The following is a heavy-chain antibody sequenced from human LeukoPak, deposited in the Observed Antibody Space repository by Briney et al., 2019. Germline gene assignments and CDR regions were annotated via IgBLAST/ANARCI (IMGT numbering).Heavy chain of an antibody. D-gene: IGHD3-22*01. Sequence: GGSLGLSCAASGFTFSTFAMIWVRQPPGKGLEWVSHISGRGHTTHYADAVRGRVTIARDNSKNTLYLQMTSLRAEDTAVYFCAKDLTPDYYDSCAYESWGQGILVTVSS. CDR1: GFTFSTFA. J-gene: IGHJ4*02. CDR3: AKDLTPDYYDSCAYES. CDR2: ISGRGHTT. V-gene: IGHV3-23*01.